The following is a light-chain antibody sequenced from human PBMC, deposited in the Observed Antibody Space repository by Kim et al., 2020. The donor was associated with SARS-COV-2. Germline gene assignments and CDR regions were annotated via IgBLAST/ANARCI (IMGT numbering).Light chain of an antibody. CDR3: QQCKSAPWT. Sequence: AAVGDRVTITCRASQGISNYLAWYQQKPGKVPKLLIYAASALQSGVPSRFSGSGSGTDFTLTITSLQPEDVAAYYCQQCKSAPWTFGQGTKVDIK. CDR2: AAS. CDR1: QGISNY. J-gene: IGKJ1*01. V-gene: IGKV1-27*01.